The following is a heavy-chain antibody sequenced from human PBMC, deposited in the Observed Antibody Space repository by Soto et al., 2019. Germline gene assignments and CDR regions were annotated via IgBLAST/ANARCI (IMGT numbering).Heavy chain of an antibody. Sequence: SVKVSCKASGGTFSSYAISWVRQAPGQWLEWMGGIIPIFGTANYAQKFQGRVTITADESTSTAYMELSSLRSEDTAVYYCARGGVKGTRELRYFVGLPGQNCYGMDVWGQGTTVTVSS. V-gene: IGHV1-69*13. J-gene: IGHJ6*02. CDR2: IIPIFGTA. CDR1: GGTFSSYA. D-gene: IGHD3-9*01. CDR3: ARGGVKGTRELRYFVGLPGQNCYGMDV.